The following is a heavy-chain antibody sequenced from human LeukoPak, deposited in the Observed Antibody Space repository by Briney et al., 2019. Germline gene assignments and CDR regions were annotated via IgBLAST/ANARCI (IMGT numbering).Heavy chain of an antibody. D-gene: IGHD6-13*01. CDR1: GYTFTSYD. CDR3: ARGGGSTWTQRGYFQH. CDR2: MSPNSGNT. J-gene: IGHJ1*01. V-gene: IGHV1-8*01. Sequence: ASVRVSCKASGYTFTSYDINWVRQATGQGLEWMGWMSPNSGNTGYAQKFQGRVTMTRNASMSTAYMDLNSLRSDDTAVYYCARGGGSTWTQRGYFQHWGQGTLATVSS.